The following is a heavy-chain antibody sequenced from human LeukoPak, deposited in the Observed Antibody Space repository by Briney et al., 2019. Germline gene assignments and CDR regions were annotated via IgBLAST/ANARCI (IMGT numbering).Heavy chain of an antibody. CDR2: IYWNDDN. CDR3: AHGSGWLYDY. V-gene: IGHV2-5*01. D-gene: IGHD6-19*01. Sequence: SGPTLVKPTQTLTLTCTFSGFSLSTRGVGVGWIRQPPGKALEWLALIYWNDDNRYSPSLKSRLTITKDTSKNQVVLTMTNMDPVDTARYYCAHGSGWLYDYWGQGTLVTVSS. J-gene: IGHJ4*02. CDR1: GFSLSTRGVG.